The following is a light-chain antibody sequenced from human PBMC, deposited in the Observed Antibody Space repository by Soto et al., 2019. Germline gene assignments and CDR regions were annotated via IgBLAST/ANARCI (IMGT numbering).Light chain of an antibody. V-gene: IGLV1-40*01. CDR2: GNN. J-gene: IGLJ2*01. CDR1: SANIGAAYN. CDR3: TAWDDNLSAVV. Sequence: QSVLTQPPSVSGAPGQRVTISCTGSSANIGAAYNVDWYQQLPGTAPKLLIYGNNNRPSGVPARFSGSKSGTSASLAIAGLQAEDEGDYYCTAWDDNLSAVVFGGGTKLTVL.